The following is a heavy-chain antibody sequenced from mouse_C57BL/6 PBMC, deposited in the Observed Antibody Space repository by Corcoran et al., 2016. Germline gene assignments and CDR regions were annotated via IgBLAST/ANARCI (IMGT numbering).Heavy chain of an antibody. Sequence: EVQLQQSGPVLVKPGASVKMSCKASGYTFTDYYMNWVKQSNGKSLEWIGVINPYNGGTSYNQKFKGKATLTVDKSSSTAYMELNSLTSEDSAVYYCARRYYGNYDYAMDYWGQGTSVTVSS. CDR1: GYTFTDYY. CDR3: ARRYYGNYDYAMDY. CDR2: INPYNGGT. V-gene: IGHV1-19*01. J-gene: IGHJ4*01. D-gene: IGHD2-1*01.